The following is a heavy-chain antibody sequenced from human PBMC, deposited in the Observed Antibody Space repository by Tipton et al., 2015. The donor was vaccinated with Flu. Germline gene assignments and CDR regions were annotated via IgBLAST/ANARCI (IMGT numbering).Heavy chain of an antibody. V-gene: IGHV4-61*02. CDR2: IYTSGST. D-gene: IGHD3-10*02. CDR1: GGSINSGSYY. Sequence: TLSLTCTVSGGSINSGSYYWSWIRQPAGKGLECIGRIYTSGSTDYNPSLKSRVTISVDTSKNQFSLKLSSVTAADTGVYYCARHTGDSVRGVIDYWGQGTLVTVSS. CDR3: ARHTGDSVRGVIDY. J-gene: IGHJ4*02.